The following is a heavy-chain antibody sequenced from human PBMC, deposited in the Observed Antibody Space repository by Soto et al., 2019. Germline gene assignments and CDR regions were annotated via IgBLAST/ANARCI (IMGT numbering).Heavy chain of an antibody. CDR1: GGSISSYY. D-gene: IGHD1-26*01. Sequence: QVQLQESGPGLVKPSETLSLTCTVSGGSISSYYWSWIRQPPGKGLEWIGYIYYSGSTNYNPSLKSRVTISVDTSKNQFSLKLSSVTAADTAVYYCARNGVGATTRANYYYYGMDVWGQGTKVTVSS. CDR3: ARNGVGATTRANYYYYGMDV. CDR2: IYYSGST. V-gene: IGHV4-59*08. J-gene: IGHJ6*02.